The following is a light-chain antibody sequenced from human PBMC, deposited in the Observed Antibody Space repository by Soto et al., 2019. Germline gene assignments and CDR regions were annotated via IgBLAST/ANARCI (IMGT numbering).Light chain of an antibody. CDR1: HSVSSSY. J-gene: IGKJ5*01. CDR2: GAS. V-gene: IGKV3-20*01. CDR3: QQYGGSPPIT. Sequence: EIVLTQSPGTLSLSPGERATLSCRASHSVSSSYLAWYQQKPGQAPRLLIYGASSRATGIPDRFSGSGSGKEFTLTISRLEPEDFAVYYCQQYGGSPPITFGQGTRLEIK.